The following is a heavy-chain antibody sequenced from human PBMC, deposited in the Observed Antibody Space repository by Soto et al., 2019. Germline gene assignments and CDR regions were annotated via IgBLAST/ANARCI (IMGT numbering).Heavy chain of an antibody. Sequence: EVQLLESGGGLVQPGGSLRLSCAASGFTFGNYAMIWVRQAPGKGLEWVSTISGGGDGTYYADSVRGRFTISRENSRNTVYLQMNSLRAEDPAVYYCAKKGLGSLATYCSTGDCHYAFDIWGQGTMVTVSS. CDR3: AKKGLGSLATYCSTGDCHYAFDI. CDR1: GFTFGNYA. J-gene: IGHJ3*02. V-gene: IGHV3-23*01. CDR2: ISGGGDGT. D-gene: IGHD2-15*01.